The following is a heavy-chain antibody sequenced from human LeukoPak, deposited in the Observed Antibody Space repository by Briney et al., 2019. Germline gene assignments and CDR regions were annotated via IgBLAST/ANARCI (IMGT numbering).Heavy chain of an antibody. D-gene: IGHD4-23*01. J-gene: IGHJ4*02. V-gene: IGHV3-33*01. CDR3: ARMTTVAYFDY. Sequence: GGSLRLSCAASGFTFSSYGMHWVRQARGKGLEWVAVIWYDGSNKYYADSVKGRFTISRDNSKNTLYLQMNSLRAEDTAVYYCARMTTVAYFDYWGQGTLVTVSS. CDR2: IWYDGSNK. CDR1: GFTFSSYG.